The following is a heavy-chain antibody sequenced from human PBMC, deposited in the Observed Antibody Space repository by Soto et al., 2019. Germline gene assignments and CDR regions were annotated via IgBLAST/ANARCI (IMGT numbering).Heavy chain of an antibody. V-gene: IGHV3-53*01. D-gene: IGHD4-4*01. CDR2: IYSGGST. J-gene: IGHJ6*02. CDR3: AREIGYSNYGSDYGMDV. Sequence: GKGLEWVSVIYSGGSTYYADSVKGRFTISRDNSKNTLYLQMNSLRAEDTAVYYCAREIGYSNYGSDYGMDVWGQGTTVTVSS.